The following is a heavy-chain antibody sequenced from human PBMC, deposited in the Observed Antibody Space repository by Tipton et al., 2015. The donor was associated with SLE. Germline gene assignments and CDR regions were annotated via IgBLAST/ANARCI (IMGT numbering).Heavy chain of an antibody. Sequence: TLSLTCTVSGGSISSYYWSWIRQPPGKGLEWIGYIYYSGSTNYSPSLKSRVTISVDTSKNQFSLKLSSVTAADTAVYYCARGGYSYSGGFDYWGQGTLVTVSS. J-gene: IGHJ4*02. V-gene: IGHV4-59*01. CDR3: ARGGYSYSGGFDY. D-gene: IGHD1-26*01. CDR2: IYYSGST. CDR1: GGSISSYY.